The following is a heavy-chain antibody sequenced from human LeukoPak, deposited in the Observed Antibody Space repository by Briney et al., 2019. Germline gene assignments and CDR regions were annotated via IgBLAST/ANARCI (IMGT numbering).Heavy chain of an antibody. J-gene: IGHJ5*02. Sequence: SVKVSCKTSGGAFNSYAITWLRQAPGQGLEWMGRIVPIVDRTDYAQKFQGRVTITADKFSGTVYMELSSLRSGDTAVYYCAKARYIGAAAGTLWFDTWGLGSLVTVSS. D-gene: IGHD6-13*01. CDR3: AKARYIGAAAGTLWFDT. V-gene: IGHV1-69*04. CDR2: IVPIVDRT. CDR1: GGAFNSYA.